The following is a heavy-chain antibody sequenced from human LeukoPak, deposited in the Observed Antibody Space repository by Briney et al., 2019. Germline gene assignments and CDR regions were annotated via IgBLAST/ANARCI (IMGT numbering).Heavy chain of an antibody. CDR1: GGSFSGYY. CDR2: INHSGST. D-gene: IGHD3-10*01. Sequence: PSETLSLTCAVYGGSFSGYYWSWIRQPPGKGLEWIGEINHSGSTNYNPSLKSRVTISVDTSKNQFSLRLSSVTAADTAVYYCARATVSYYYGSGSYYRYYFDYWGQGTLVTVSS. V-gene: IGHV4-34*01. CDR3: ARATVSYYYGSGSYYRYYFDY. J-gene: IGHJ4*02.